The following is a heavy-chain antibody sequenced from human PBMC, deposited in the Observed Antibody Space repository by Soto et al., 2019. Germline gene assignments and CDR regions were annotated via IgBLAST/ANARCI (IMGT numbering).Heavy chain of an antibody. Sequence: SETLSLTCTVSGGSISSYYWSWIRQPPGKGLEWIGYIYYSGSTNYNPSLKSRVTISVDTSKNQFSLKLSSVTAADTAVYYCARVEWEEMSLGMDVWGQGTTVTVSS. CDR1: GGSISSYY. D-gene: IGHD1-26*01. CDR3: ARVEWEEMSLGMDV. V-gene: IGHV4-59*01. J-gene: IGHJ6*02. CDR2: IYYSGST.